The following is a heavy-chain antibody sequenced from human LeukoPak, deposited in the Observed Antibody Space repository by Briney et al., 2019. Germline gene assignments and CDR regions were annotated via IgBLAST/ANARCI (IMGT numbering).Heavy chain of an antibody. Sequence: PGGSLRLSCAASGFTFSSYAMSWVRQAPGKGLEWVSAISGSGGSTYYADSVKGRFTISRDNAKNSLFLQMNSLRAEDTAVYYCARDGPYCTSTNCYFDYWGQGTLVTVSS. D-gene: IGHD2-2*01. V-gene: IGHV3-23*01. CDR1: GFTFSSYA. CDR2: ISGSGGST. CDR3: ARDGPYCTSTNCYFDY. J-gene: IGHJ4*02.